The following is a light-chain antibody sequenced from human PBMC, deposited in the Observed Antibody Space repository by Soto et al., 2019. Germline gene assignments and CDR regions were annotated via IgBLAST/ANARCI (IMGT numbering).Light chain of an antibody. J-gene: IGKJ5*01. CDR2: AAS. CDR1: QSIASY. V-gene: IGKV1-39*01. CDR3: QQSYSTPIT. Sequence: DIQMTQSPYSLSAFVGDRVTITCRASQSIASYLNWYQQKPGKAPKFLIYAASSLQSGVPSRFSGSGSGTDFTLTISSLQPEEFATYFCQQSYSTPITFGQGTRLEIQ.